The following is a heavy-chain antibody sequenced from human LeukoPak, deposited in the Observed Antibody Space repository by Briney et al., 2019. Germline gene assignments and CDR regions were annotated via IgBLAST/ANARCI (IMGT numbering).Heavy chain of an antibody. J-gene: IGHJ4*02. CDR3: TKYDTSDNFDY. CDR1: GFTFTNAW. CDR2: IKSKTDGGTT. Sequence: GGSLRLSCVASGFTFTNAWMSWVRQAPGKGLEWVGHIKSKTDGGTTDYAAPVKGRFIISRDDSKHTLYLQMNSLKTDDTAVYYCTKYDTSDNFDYWGQGTLVTVSS. V-gene: IGHV3-15*01. D-gene: IGHD3-22*01.